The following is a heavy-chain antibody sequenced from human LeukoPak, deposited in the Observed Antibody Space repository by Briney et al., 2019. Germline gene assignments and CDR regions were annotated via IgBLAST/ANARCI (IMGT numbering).Heavy chain of an antibody. V-gene: IGHV4-61*02. CDR3: AREATGDFWVVGYWFDP. CDR2: IYRST. D-gene: IGHD2-15*01. J-gene: IGHJ5*02. Sequence: SETLSLTCVVSGGSISRGSYYWNWIRQPAGKGLEWMGRIYRSTNYNPSLKSRVTMSVDTSKNQFSLKLSSVTAADTAVYYCAREATGDFWVVGYWFDPWGQGTLVTVSS. CDR1: GGSISRGSYY.